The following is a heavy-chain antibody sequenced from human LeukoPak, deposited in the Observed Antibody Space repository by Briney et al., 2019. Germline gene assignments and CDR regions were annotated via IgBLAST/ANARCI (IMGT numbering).Heavy chain of an antibody. V-gene: IGHV3-21*01. CDR2: ISTSSSYI. Sequence: GGSLRLSCAASGFTFSTYSMNWVRQAPGKGLEWVSFISTSSSYIYYADSVKGRFTISRDNAKNSLYLQMNSLRAEDTAVYYCARDGVITTDYYYYYMDVWGKGTTVTVSS. CDR1: GFTFSTYS. J-gene: IGHJ6*03. CDR3: ARDGVITTDYYYYYMDV. D-gene: IGHD3-22*01.